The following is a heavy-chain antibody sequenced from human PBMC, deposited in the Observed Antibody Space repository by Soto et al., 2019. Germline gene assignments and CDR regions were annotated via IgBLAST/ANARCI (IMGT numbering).Heavy chain of an antibody. J-gene: IGHJ4*02. CDR3: ARDETYYYGSGPV. V-gene: IGHV3-7*01. Sequence: EVQLVESGGGLVQPGGSLRLSCAASGFTFSSYWMSWVRQAPDKGLEWVAIIKQDGSEKYYVDSVKGRFTISRDNAKNSLFLQMNSLRVEDTAVYYCARDETYYYGSGPVGGPGTLVTVSS. CDR1: GFTFSSYW. CDR2: IKQDGSEK. D-gene: IGHD3-10*01.